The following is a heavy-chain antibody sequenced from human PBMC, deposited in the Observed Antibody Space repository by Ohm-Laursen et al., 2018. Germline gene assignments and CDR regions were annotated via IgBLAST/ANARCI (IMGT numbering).Heavy chain of an antibody. Sequence: SLRLSCAASGFPFSDYYMTWIRQPPGKGLEWVSYITASGTTMYYGDSVKGRFTISRDSSKNTLFLQMNSLRAEGTAVYYCARRSITGTTEFDYWGQGTLVTVSS. CDR2: ITASGTTM. CDR1: GFPFSDYY. D-gene: IGHD1-7*01. J-gene: IGHJ4*02. CDR3: ARRSITGTTEFDY. V-gene: IGHV3-11*01.